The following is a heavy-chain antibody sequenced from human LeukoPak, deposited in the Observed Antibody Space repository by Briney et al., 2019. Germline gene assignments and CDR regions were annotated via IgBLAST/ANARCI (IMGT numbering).Heavy chain of an antibody. D-gene: IGHD2/OR15-2a*01. V-gene: IGHV4-30-2*01. CDR2: IYHSGST. CDR1: GGSISSGGYS. J-gene: IGHJ3*02. CDR3: ARGGIFATMSDAFDI. Sequence: SETLSLTCAVSGGSISSGGYSWSWIRQPPGKGLEWIGYIYHSGSTYYNPSLKSPVTISVDRSKNQFSLKLSSVAAADTAVYYCARGGIFATMSDAFDIWGQGTMVTVSS.